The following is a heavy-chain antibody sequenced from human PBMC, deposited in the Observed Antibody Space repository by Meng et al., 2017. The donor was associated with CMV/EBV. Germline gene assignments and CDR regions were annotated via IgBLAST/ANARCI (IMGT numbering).Heavy chain of an antibody. D-gene: IGHD6-13*01. V-gene: IGHV3-30-3*01. CDR1: GFTFSSYA. J-gene: IGHJ6*02. Sequence: GESLKISCAASGFTFSSYAMHWVRQSPGKGLEWVAVISYDGSNKYYADSVKGRFTISRDNSKNTLYLQMNSLMAEDTAVYYCARVEDIAAEESTEYYYYGMDVWGQGTTVTVSS. CDR3: ARVEDIAAEESTEYYYYGMDV. CDR2: ISYDGSNK.